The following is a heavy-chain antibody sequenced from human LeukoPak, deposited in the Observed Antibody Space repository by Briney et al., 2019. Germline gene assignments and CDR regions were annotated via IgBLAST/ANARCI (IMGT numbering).Heavy chain of an antibody. V-gene: IGHV4-39*07. J-gene: IGHJ5*02. CDR3: ARDLPSGRYFDGGPFDP. CDR2: IYYSGST. D-gene: IGHD3-9*01. Sequence: SETLSLTCSVSGGSISSGTYYWGWIRQPPGKGLEWIGSIYYSGSTYYNPSLKSRVTISVDTSKNQFSLKLSSVTAADTAVYYCARDLPSGRYFDGGPFDPWGQGTLVTVSS. CDR1: GGSISSGTYY.